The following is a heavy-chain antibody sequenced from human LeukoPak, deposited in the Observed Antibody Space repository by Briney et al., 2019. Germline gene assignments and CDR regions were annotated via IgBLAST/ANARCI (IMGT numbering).Heavy chain of an antibody. V-gene: IGHV4-59*08. CDR3: ARQVSCDSIGYYVDY. CDR2: IYYTGTT. CDR1: GGSISSFY. Sequence: SETLSLTCTVSGGSISSFYWSWIRQPPGKGLEWIGYIYYTGTTTYNPSLKSRVTISVDTSRNQFSLRLSSVTAADTAVYYCARQVSCDSIGYYVDYWGQGALVTVSS. D-gene: IGHD3-22*01. J-gene: IGHJ4*02.